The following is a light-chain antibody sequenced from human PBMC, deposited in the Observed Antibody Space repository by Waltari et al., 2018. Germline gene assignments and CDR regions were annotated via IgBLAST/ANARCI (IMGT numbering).Light chain of an antibody. V-gene: IGKV3-11*01. CDR2: DSS. CDR1: QNVFSY. CDR3: QQRSNWPPLT. J-gene: IGKJ4*01. Sequence: EIVLTQSPATLSLSPGETATLSCRASQNVFSYLAWYQQKPGQAPRLLIYDSSNRATGIPARFSGSGSGTDFTLTISSLEPEDFAVYYCQQRSNWPPLTFGGGTKVEIK.